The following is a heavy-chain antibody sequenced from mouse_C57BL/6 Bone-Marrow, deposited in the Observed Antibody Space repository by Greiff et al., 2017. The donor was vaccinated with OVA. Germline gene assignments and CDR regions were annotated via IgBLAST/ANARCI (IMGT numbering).Heavy chain of an antibody. J-gene: IGHJ1*03. CDR2: IYPGSGST. CDR1: GYTFTSYW. D-gene: IGHD2-10*01. Sequence: VKLQESGAELVKPGASVKMSCKASGYTFTSYWITWVKQRPGQGLEWIGDIYPGSGSTNYNEKFKSKATLTVDTSSSTAYMQLSSLTSEDSAVYYCARGAYSFDVWGTGTTVTVSS. V-gene: IGHV1-55*01. CDR3: ARGAYSFDV.